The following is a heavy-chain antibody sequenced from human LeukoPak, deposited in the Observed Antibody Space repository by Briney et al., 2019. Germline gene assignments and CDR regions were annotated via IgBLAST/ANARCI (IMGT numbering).Heavy chain of an antibody. V-gene: IGHV4-34*01. CDR3: ARTYFLRSWFDL. J-gene: IGHJ5*02. CDR1: XXYY. Sequence: XXYYWSXIRQPPGKGLEWIGEINHSGSTNYNPSLKSRVTISVDTSKNQFSLKLSSVTAADTAVYYCARTYFLRSWFDLWGQGTLVTVSS. D-gene: IGHD3-10*01. CDR2: INHSGST.